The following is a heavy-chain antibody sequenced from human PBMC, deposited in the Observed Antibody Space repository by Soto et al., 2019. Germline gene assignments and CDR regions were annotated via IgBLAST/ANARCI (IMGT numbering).Heavy chain of an antibody. J-gene: IGHJ4*02. D-gene: IGHD1-7*01. CDR2: IIPIFGTA. CDR1: GGTFSSYA. Sequence: QVQLVQSGAEVKKPGSSVKVSCKASGGTFSSYAISWVRQAPGQGLEWMGGIIPIFGTANYAQKFQGRVTITADESTSTAYMELSSLRSEDTAVYYCARDGGAPSRPGTPKIPFDYWGQGTLVTVSS. V-gene: IGHV1-69*01. CDR3: ARDGGAPSRPGTPKIPFDY.